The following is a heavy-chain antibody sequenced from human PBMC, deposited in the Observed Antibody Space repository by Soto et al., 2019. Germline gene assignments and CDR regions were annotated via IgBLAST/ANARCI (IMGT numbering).Heavy chain of an antibody. CDR2: ISAYNGNT. CDR3: ARASGYDYGDYFFQH. CDR1: GYTFTSYG. Sequence: AASVKVSCKASGYTFTSYGISWVRQAPGQGLEWMGWISAYNGNTNYAQKLQGRVTMTTDTSTSTAYMELRSLRSDDTAVYYCARASGYDYGDYFFQHWGQGTLVTVSS. J-gene: IGHJ1*01. V-gene: IGHV1-18*01. D-gene: IGHD4-17*01.